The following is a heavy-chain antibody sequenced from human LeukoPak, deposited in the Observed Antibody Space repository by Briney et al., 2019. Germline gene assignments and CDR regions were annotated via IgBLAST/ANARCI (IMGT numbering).Heavy chain of an antibody. J-gene: IGHJ4*02. CDR3: ARDTRDGYSSGWYAY. CDR1: GFTFSSYW. V-gene: IGHV3-7*01. Sequence: PGGSLRLSCAASGFTFSSYWMSWVRQAPGKGLEWVANIKQDGSEKYYVDSVKGRFTISRDNAKNSLYLQMNSPRAEDTAMYYCARDTRDGYSSGWYAYWGQGTLVTVSS. CDR2: IKQDGSEK. D-gene: IGHD6-19*01.